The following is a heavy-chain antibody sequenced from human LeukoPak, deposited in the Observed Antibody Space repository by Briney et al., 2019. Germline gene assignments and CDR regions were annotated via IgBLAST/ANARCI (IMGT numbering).Heavy chain of an antibody. J-gene: IGHJ5*02. V-gene: IGHV4-34*01. Sequence: PSETLSLTCSVSGGSISSYYLSWIRQPPGKGLEWIGEINHSGSTNYNPSLKSRVTISVDTSKNQFSLKLSSVTAADTAVYYCARVARPGSPDRGYDYVWGSYRPRWFDPWGQGTLVTVSS. CDR3: ARVARPGSPDRGYDYVWGSYRPRWFDP. CDR2: INHSGST. D-gene: IGHD3-16*02. CDR1: GGSISSYY.